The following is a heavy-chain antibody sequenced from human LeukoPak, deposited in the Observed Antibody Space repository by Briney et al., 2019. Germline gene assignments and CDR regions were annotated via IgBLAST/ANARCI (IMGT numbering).Heavy chain of an antibody. J-gene: IGHJ3*02. V-gene: IGHV3-53*01. CDR2: IYSGGSI. CDR3: ARALNGFDI. CDR1: GFTFGDYY. Sequence: PGGSLRLSCSASGFTFGDYYMTWIRQAPGKGLEWVSVIYSGGSIYYADSVKGRFTISRDSSRNTLYLQMNSLRAEDTAVYYCARALNGFDIWGPGTLVTVSS.